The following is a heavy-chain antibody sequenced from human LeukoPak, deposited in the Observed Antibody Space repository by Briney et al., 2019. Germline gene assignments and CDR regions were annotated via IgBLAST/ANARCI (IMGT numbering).Heavy chain of an antibody. D-gene: IGHD5-18*01. CDR1: GFTFSSYE. CDR3: ARDGRYSYGSFDY. J-gene: IGHJ4*02. Sequence: GGSLRLSCAASGFTFSSYEVNWVRQAPGKGLEWVSYISSSGSTIYYADSVKGRFTISRDNAKNSLYLQMNSLRAEDTAVYYCARDGRYSYGSFDYWGQGTLVTVSS. CDR2: ISSSGSTI. V-gene: IGHV3-48*03.